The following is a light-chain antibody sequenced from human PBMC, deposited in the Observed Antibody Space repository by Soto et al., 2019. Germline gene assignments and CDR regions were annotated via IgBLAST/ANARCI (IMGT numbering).Light chain of an antibody. Sequence: DIQMTQSPSTLSASVGDRVSITCRASQSISTWWAWYQQKPGKAPKLLIYDASSLESGVPSRFSGSGSGTEFTLTISSLQPEDFASYYCQQYNSYSTFGQGTKVDIK. CDR3: QQYNSYST. CDR1: QSISTW. V-gene: IGKV1-5*01. CDR2: DAS. J-gene: IGKJ1*01.